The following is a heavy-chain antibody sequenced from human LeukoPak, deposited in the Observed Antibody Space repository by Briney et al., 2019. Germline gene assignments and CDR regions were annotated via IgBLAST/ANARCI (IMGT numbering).Heavy chain of an antibody. CDR3: SKWGDYDVLTGYYDSDF. CDR1: GFTFNNYA. CDR2: ILGSGRSA. Sequence: GRSLRLSCAASGFTFNNYAMSWVRPAPGKGLEWVSAILGSGRSAYYADSVKGRFTISRDNSKNSLFLQMNSLRVEDTALYYCSKWGDYDVLTGYYDSDFWGQGTLVTVSA. D-gene: IGHD3-9*01. V-gene: IGHV3-23*01. J-gene: IGHJ4*02.